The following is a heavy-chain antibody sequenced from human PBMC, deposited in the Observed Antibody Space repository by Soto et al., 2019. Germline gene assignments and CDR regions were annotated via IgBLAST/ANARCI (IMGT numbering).Heavy chain of an antibody. CDR2: VFHSGSS. D-gene: IGHD6-19*01. J-gene: IGHJ4*02. V-gene: IGHV4-59*02. CDR3: ARAPGLGVAQIDY. Sequence: SETLSLTCTVSGASVTGFYWSWIRQPPGKGLEWIGYVFHSGSSNYNPSLKSRVTISVDTSKSQISLRLTSVTAADTAVYYCARAPGLGVAQIDYWGQVTLVTVSS. CDR1: GASVTGFY.